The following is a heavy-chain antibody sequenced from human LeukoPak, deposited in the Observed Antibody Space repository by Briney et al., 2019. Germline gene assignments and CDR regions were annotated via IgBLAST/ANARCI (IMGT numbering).Heavy chain of an antibody. D-gene: IGHD3-22*01. CDR1: GYTLTELS. J-gene: IGHJ5*02. V-gene: IGHV1-24*01. Sequence: ASVTVSCKVSGYTLTELSMHWVRQAPGKGLEWMGGFDPEDGETIYAQKFQGRVTMTEDTSTDTAYMELSSLRSEDTAVYYCATTYYYDSSGYLWGQGTLVTVSS. CDR3: ATTYYYDSSGYL. CDR2: FDPEDGET.